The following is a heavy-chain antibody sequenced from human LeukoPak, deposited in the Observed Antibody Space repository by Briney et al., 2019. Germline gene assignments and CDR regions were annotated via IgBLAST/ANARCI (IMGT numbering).Heavy chain of an antibody. CDR2: IYYSGST. CDR3: ARETGATGVDYYYYYYMDV. V-gene: IGHV4-59*12. Sequence: SETLSLTCTVSGGSISSYYWSWIRQPPGKGLEWIGYIYYSGSTNYNPSLKSRVTISVDTSKNQFSLKLSSVTAADTAVYYCARETGATGVDYYYYYYMDVWGKGTTVTVSS. J-gene: IGHJ6*03. CDR1: GGSISSYY. D-gene: IGHD7-27*01.